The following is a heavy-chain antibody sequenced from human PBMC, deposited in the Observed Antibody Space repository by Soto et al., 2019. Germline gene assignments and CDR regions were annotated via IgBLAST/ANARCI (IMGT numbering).Heavy chain of an antibody. CDR2: INQDGSQK. J-gene: IGHJ5*02. Sequence: EVQVVESGGGLVQPGGSLRLSCAASGFTFSSYWMSWVRQAPGKGLEWVANINQDGSQKYYPDSVKGRFTISRDNANNALYLQMNSLRAEDAAVYYCATKVVIRGIGFVDQWGLGTLVTVSS. CDR1: GFTFSSYW. V-gene: IGHV3-7*01. D-gene: IGHD2-2*01. CDR3: ATKVVIRGIGFVDQ.